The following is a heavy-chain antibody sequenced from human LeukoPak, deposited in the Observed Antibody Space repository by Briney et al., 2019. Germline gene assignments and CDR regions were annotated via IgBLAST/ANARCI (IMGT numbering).Heavy chain of an antibody. V-gene: IGHV4-4*07. CDR2: IYTSGST. CDR1: GGSISSYY. Sequence: SETLSLTCTVSGGSISSYYWSWIRQPAGKGLVWIGRIYTSGSTNYNPSLKSRVTMSVDTSKNQFSLKLSSVTAADTAVYYCARASIAARQLDYWGQGTLVTVSS. CDR3: ARASIAARQLDY. D-gene: IGHD6-6*01. J-gene: IGHJ4*02.